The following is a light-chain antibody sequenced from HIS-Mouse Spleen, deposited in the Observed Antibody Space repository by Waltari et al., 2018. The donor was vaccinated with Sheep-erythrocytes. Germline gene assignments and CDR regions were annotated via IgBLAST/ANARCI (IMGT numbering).Light chain of an antibody. CDR3: QTWGTGIHVV. CDR1: SVHSSYA. Sequence: QLVLTQSPSASASLGASVKLTCTLSSVHSSYAIAWHQQQPEKGPRYLMKLNSDGSHSKGDGILDRFSGSSSGAERYLPISSLQAEDEADYSCQTWGTGIHVVFGGGTKLTVL. J-gene: IGLJ2*01. CDR2: LNSDGSH. V-gene: IGLV4-69*01.